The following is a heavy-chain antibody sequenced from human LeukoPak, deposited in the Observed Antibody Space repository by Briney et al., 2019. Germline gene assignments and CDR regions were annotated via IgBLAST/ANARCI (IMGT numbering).Heavy chain of an antibody. CDR3: ASSREFYFDY. Sequence: GGSLRLSCAASGFTFSSYAMSWVRQAPGKGLEWVANIKQDGSEKYYVDSVKGRFTISRDNAKNSLYLQMNSLRAEDTAVYYCASSREFYFDYWGQGTLVTVSS. V-gene: IGHV3-7*01. J-gene: IGHJ4*02. CDR2: IKQDGSEK. CDR1: GFTFSSYA. D-gene: IGHD3-10*01.